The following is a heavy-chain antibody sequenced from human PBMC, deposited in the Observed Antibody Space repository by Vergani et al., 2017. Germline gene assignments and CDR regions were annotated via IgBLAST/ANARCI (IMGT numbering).Heavy chain of an antibody. CDR2: LTASGSGS. Sequence: EVPLLESGGRLVQPGGSLRLSCVASGFAFSRYAMSLVRQAPGKGLEWVSGLTASGSGSSYADSVRGRFTISRDNSKNTLFLQIDSLRAEDTAVYYCSKSGWLPHFGAHYFDSWGQGILVTVSS. V-gene: IGHV3-23*01. J-gene: IGHJ4*02. CDR3: SKSGWLPHFGAHYFDS. D-gene: IGHD5-24*01. CDR1: GFAFSRYA.